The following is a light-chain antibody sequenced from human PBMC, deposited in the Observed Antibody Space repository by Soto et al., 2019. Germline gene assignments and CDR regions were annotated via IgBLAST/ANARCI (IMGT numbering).Light chain of an antibody. V-gene: IGKV3-20*01. Sequence: EIVLTQSPGTLSLSPGERATPSCRASQSVSSSYLAWYQQKPGQAPRLLIYGASSRATGIPDRFSGSGSGTDFTLTISRLEPEDFAVYYCQQYGSSPWTFGQGTTVEIK. CDR2: GAS. J-gene: IGKJ1*01. CDR1: QSVSSSY. CDR3: QQYGSSPWT.